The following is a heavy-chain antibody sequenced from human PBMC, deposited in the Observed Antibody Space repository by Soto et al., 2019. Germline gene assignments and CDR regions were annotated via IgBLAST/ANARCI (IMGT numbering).Heavy chain of an antibody. CDR1: GFTFSDYY. D-gene: IGHD6-13*01. J-gene: IGHJ6*02. CDR2: ISSSGSTI. Sequence: GGSLRLSCAASGFTFSDYYMSWIRQAPGKGLEWVSYISSSGSTIYYADSVKGRFTISRDNAKNSLYLQMNSLRAEDTAVYYCARIEMGPDSSSWYVAYYYGMDVWGQGTTVTVS. CDR3: ARIEMGPDSSSWYVAYYYGMDV. V-gene: IGHV3-11*01.